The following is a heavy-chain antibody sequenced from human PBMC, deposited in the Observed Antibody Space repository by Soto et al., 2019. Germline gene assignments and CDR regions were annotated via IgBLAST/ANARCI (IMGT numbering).Heavy chain of an antibody. J-gene: IGHJ4*02. CDR3: AREVKRVTSFDY. Sequence: QVRLIQSGPEMMQPGASVRVSCTASGFTALSYAFHWVRQAPGQGPEWLGWLNGGVDGTSYSQRLQGRVTISRDTSANTVYLEVNSLTSQDTAVYYCAREVKRVTSFDYWGQGTLVTVSS. D-gene: IGHD2-21*01. CDR1: GFTALSYA. V-gene: IGHV1-3*01. CDR2: LNGGVDGT.